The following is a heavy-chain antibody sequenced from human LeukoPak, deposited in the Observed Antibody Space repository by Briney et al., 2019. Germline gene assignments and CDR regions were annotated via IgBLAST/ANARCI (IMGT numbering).Heavy chain of an antibody. CDR3: ASSAVTTSYFFDI. D-gene: IGHD4-17*01. CDR1: GASVSGSPYY. J-gene: IGHJ3*02. Sequence: SETLSLTCTVSGASVSGSPYYWSWIRQPPGKGREWIGEINHSGSTNNNPSLKSRVAKPVATPKNQFSLRLSSLAPAATVGYTCASSAVTTSYFFDIWGQGTMVTVSS. CDR2: INHSGST. V-gene: IGHV4-34*01.